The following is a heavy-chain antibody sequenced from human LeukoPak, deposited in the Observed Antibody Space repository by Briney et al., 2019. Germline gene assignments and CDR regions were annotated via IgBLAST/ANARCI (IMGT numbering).Heavy chain of an antibody. V-gene: IGHV3-30*02. CDR2: IRYDGSNK. CDR1: GFTFSSYG. Sequence: GGSLRLSCAASGFTFSSYGMHWVRQAPGKGLEWVAFIRYDGSNKYYADSVKGRFTISRDNSKNTLYLQMNSLKAEDTAIYYCAKDRRFLEWYDAFDIWGQGTMVTVSS. J-gene: IGHJ3*02. CDR3: AKDRRFLEWYDAFDI. D-gene: IGHD3-3*01.